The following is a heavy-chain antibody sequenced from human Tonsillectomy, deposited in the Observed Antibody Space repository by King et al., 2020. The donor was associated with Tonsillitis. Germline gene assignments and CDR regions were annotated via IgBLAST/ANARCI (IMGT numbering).Heavy chain of an antibody. V-gene: IGHV5-10-1*03. CDR1: GYSFTSYW. D-gene: IGHD6-13*01. Sequence: VQLVESGAEVKKPGESLRISCKGSGYSFTSYWISWVRQMPGKGLEWMGRIDPSDSYTNYSPSFQGHVTISADKSNSTAYLLWSSLKASDTAMSYWSGGSSWPYWGQGTLVTVSS. CDR3: SGGSSWPY. CDR2: IDPSDSYT. J-gene: IGHJ4*01.